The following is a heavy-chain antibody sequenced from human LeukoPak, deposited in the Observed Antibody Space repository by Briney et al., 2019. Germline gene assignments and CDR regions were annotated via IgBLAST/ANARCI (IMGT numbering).Heavy chain of an antibody. J-gene: IGHJ5*02. Sequence: GGSLRLSCAASGFTFSSYSMNWVRRAPGKGLEWVSSISSSSSYIYYADSVKGRFTISRDNAKNSLYLQMNSLRAEDTAVYYCASEGYSSSWDTRDNWFDPWGQGTLVTVSS. CDR2: ISSSSSYI. CDR1: GFTFSSYS. V-gene: IGHV3-21*01. D-gene: IGHD6-13*01. CDR3: ASEGYSSSWDTRDNWFDP.